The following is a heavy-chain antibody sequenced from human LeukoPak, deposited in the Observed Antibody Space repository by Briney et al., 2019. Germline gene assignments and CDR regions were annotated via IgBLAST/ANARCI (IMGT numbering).Heavy chain of an antibody. Sequence: PETLSLTCTVSGGSISSYYWTWIRQPPGKGLGLEWIGYIYYSGGTNYNPSLKSRVTISVDTSKNQFSLKLSSVTAADTAVYYCARGQSHYYDSSGYPDYFDYWGQGTLVTVSS. CDR3: ARGQSHYYDSSGYPDYFDY. V-gene: IGHV4-59*01. D-gene: IGHD3-22*01. CDR2: IYYSGGT. J-gene: IGHJ4*02. CDR1: GGSISSYY.